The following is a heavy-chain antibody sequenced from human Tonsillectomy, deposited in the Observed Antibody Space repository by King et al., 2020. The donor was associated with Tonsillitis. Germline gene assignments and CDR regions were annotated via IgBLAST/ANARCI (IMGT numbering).Heavy chain of an antibody. Sequence: VQLQESGPGLVKPSETLSLTCTVSGGSISSYYWSWIRQPPGKGLEWIGYIYYSGSTNYNPSLKSRVTISVDTSKNQFSLKLSSVTAADTAVYYCARVRDGYNYYHYMDVWGKGTTVTVSS. CDR1: GGSISSYY. CDR2: IYYSGST. D-gene: IGHD5-24*01. CDR3: ARVRDGYNYYHYMDV. V-gene: IGHV4-59*01. J-gene: IGHJ6*03.